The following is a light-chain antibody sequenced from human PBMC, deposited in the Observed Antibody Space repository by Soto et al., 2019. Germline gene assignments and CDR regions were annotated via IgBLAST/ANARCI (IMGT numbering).Light chain of an antibody. J-gene: IGLJ2*01. CDR1: NIGSKS. V-gene: IGLV3-21*02. CDR3: QVWDSSSDHPEVV. CDR2: DDS. Sequence: SYELTQPPSVSVAPGQTARITCGGNNIGSKSVHWYQQKPGQAPVLVVYDDSVRPSGIPERFSGSNSGNTATLTISRVEAGDEADYYCQVWDSSSDHPEVVFGGGTKLTVL.